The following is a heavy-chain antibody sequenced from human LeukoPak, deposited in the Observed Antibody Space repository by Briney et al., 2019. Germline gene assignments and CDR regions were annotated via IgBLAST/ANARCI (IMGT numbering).Heavy chain of an antibody. V-gene: IGHV3-30*18. CDR2: ISYDGSNK. CDR3: AKDLAFIAAAGTYFDY. J-gene: IGHJ4*02. CDR1: GFTFSSYG. D-gene: IGHD6-13*01. Sequence: PGGSLRLSCAASGFTFSSYGMHWVRQAPGKGLEWVAVISYDGSNKYYADSVKGRFTISRDNSKDTLYLQMNSLRAEDTAVYYCAKDLAFIAAAGTYFDYWGQGTLVTVSS.